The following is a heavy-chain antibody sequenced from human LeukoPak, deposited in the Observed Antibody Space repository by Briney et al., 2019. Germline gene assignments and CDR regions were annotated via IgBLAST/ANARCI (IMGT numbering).Heavy chain of an antibody. Sequence: GGSLRLSCAASGFTFSSYGMHWVRQAPGKGLEGVAVISYHGSIKYYADSVKGRFTISRDNSKDTLYLQVNSLRAEDTAVYYCAKGAAATVTTNWFDPWGQGTLVTVSS. CDR2: ISYHGSIK. V-gene: IGHV3-30*18. CDR3: AKGAAATVTTNWFDP. CDR1: GFTFSSYG. D-gene: IGHD4-17*01. J-gene: IGHJ5*02.